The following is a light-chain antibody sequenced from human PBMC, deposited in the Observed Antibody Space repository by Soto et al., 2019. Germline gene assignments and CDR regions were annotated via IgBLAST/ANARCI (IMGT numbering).Light chain of an antibody. CDR3: SSYTSSSTRV. CDR1: SSDVGGYNY. J-gene: IGLJ1*01. Sequence: QSALTQPASVSGSPGQSITISCTGTSSDVGGYNYLSWYQHHPGKAPKLMIYDVSDRPSGVSNRFSGSKSGNMASLTISGLQTEDEADYYCSSYTSSSTRVFGTGTKVTVL. CDR2: DVS. V-gene: IGLV2-14*03.